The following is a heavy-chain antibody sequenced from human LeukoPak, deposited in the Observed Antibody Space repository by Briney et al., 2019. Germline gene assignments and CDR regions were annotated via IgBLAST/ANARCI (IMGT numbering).Heavy chain of an antibody. V-gene: IGHV1-69*13. J-gene: IGHJ5*02. Sequence: SVKVSCKASGGTLSRYAISWVRQAPGQGLEWMGGIIASFGTANYAQKFQGRVTISADESTSTAYMELSSLRSEDTAVYYCARVVTPRYCSSTSCYWKGWFDPWGQGTLVTVSS. CDR1: GGTLSRYA. CDR2: IIASFGTA. CDR3: ARVVTPRYCSSTSCYWKGWFDP. D-gene: IGHD2-2*01.